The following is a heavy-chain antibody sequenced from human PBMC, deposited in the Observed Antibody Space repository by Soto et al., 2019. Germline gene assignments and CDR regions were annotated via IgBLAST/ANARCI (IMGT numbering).Heavy chain of an antibody. Sequence: SETLSLTCAVYGGSFSGYYWSWIRQPPGKGLEWIGEINHSGSTNYNPSLKSRVTISVDTSKNQFSLKLSSVTAADTAVYYCARGVGYSYGRYYFDYWGQGTLVTVS. V-gene: IGHV4-34*01. CDR2: INHSGST. CDR3: ARGVGYSYGRYYFDY. D-gene: IGHD5-18*01. CDR1: GGSFSGYY. J-gene: IGHJ4*02.